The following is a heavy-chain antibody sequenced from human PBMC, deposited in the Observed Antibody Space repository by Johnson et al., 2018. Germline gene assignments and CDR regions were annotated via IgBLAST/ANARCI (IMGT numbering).Heavy chain of an antibody. Sequence: QVQLVESGGGVVQPGRSLRLSCSASGFTFSSYAMHWVRQAPGKGLDWVAFISYDGSSKYFADSVKGRFTISRDNSKNTLYLQMNSLRAEDTAVYYCARDAPTGDYFDYWGQGTLVTVSS. CDR1: GFTFSSYA. CDR2: ISYDGSSK. V-gene: IGHV3-30*04. CDR3: ARDAPTGDYFDY. D-gene: IGHD7-27*01. J-gene: IGHJ4*02.